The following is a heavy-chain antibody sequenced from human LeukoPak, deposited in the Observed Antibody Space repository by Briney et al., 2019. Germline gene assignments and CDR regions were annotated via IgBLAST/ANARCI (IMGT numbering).Heavy chain of an antibody. CDR1: GFTFSSYS. V-gene: IGHV3-23*01. J-gene: IGHJ4*02. D-gene: IGHD3-16*02. CDR2: ISGSGTIT. CDR3: AKGFVTYYDY. Sequence: PGGSLRLSCAASGFTFSSYSMNWVRQAPGKGLEWVSAISGSGTITYYADSVKGRFTISRDTSKNTLYLQMKALRAEDTALYYCAKGFVTYYDYWGQGTLVTVSS.